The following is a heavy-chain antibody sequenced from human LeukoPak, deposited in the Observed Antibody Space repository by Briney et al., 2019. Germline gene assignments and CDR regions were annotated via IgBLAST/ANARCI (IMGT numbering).Heavy chain of an antibody. Sequence: GGSLRLSCAASGFTFSSYWMHWVRHAPGKGLVWVSRINSDGSSTNYADSVKDRFTVSRDNAKNTLYLQMNSLRAEDTAVYYCATNLRGYSYGLGFDYWGQGTLVTVSS. V-gene: IGHV3-74*01. J-gene: IGHJ4*02. D-gene: IGHD5-18*01. CDR3: ATNLRGYSYGLGFDY. CDR2: INSDGSST. CDR1: GFTFSSYW.